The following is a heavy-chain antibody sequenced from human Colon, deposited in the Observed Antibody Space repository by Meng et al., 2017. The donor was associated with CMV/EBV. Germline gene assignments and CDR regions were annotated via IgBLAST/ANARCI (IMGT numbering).Heavy chain of an antibody. D-gene: IGHD3-3*01. Sequence: GESLKISCAASGFSVSKNYMSWVRQAPGKGLEWVSVIYGGGTTYYADSVKGRFTISRDDSKNTLYLEMNSLRAEDTAVYYCAKGSLEWLYYGMDVWGQGTTVTVSS. CDR2: IYGGGTT. CDR3: AKGSLEWLYYGMDV. J-gene: IGHJ6*02. CDR1: GFSVSKNY. V-gene: IGHV3-53*01.